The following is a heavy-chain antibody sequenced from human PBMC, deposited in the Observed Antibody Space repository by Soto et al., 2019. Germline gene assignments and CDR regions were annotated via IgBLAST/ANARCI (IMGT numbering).Heavy chain of an antibody. J-gene: IGHJ4*02. CDR1: GYSFTSYW. Sequence: GESLKISCRGSGYSFTSYWISWVRQMPGKGLEWMGRIDPSDSYTNYSPSFQGHVTISADKSISTAYLQWSSLKASDTAMYYCARAYDSSGYLDYWGQGTLVTVSS. V-gene: IGHV5-10-1*01. CDR2: IDPSDSYT. D-gene: IGHD3-22*01. CDR3: ARAYDSSGYLDY.